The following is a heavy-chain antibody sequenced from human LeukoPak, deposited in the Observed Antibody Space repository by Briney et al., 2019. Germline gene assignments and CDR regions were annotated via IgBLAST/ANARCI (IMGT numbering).Heavy chain of an antibody. CDR1: GGSISSYY. D-gene: IGHD6-19*01. Sequence: SGTLSLTCTVSGGSISSYYWSWIRQPPGKGLEWIGSIYYSGSTYYNASLKSRGTISVDTSKNQFSLKLNSVTAADTAVYFCARQVVAVAGTGYFDYWGQGTLVTVSS. CDR3: ARQVVAVAGTGYFDY. J-gene: IGHJ4*02. V-gene: IGHV4-59*05. CDR2: IYYSGST.